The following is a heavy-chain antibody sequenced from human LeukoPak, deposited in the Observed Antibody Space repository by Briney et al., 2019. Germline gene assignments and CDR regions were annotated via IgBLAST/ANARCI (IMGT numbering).Heavy chain of an antibody. Sequence: GGSLRLSCATSGFTVSSNYMSWVRQAPGKGLEWVSVIYSGGSAYYADSVKGRFTISRDNSKNTLYLQMNSLRAEDTAVYYCAREWERDWGQGTLVTVSS. CDR2: IYSGGSA. V-gene: IGHV3-53*01. J-gene: IGHJ4*02. D-gene: IGHD1-26*01. CDR1: GFTVSSNY. CDR3: AREWERD.